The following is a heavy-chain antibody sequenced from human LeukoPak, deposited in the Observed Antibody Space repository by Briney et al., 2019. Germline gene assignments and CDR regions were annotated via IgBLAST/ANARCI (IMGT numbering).Heavy chain of an antibody. J-gene: IGHJ4*02. Sequence: GGSLRLSCAASGFSFSSFAISWVRQAPAKGLGWVSAISGSGGVTYYGDSVKGRFTISRDNSKNTVYLQVNSLRAEDTAVYYCAKEMSNYVGGAFDYWGQGTLVTVSS. CDR2: ISGSGGVT. D-gene: IGHD4-11*01. CDR3: AKEMSNYVGGAFDY. CDR1: GFSFSSFA. V-gene: IGHV3-23*01.